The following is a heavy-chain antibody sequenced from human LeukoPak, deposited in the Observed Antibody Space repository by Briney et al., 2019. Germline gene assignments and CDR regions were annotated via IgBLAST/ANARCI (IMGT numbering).Heavy chain of an antibody. CDR1: GNYW. D-gene: IGHD2-2*01. CDR3: VSFYETY. J-gene: IGHJ4*02. V-gene: IGHV3-74*01. Sequence: GGSLRLSCAASGNYWMHWVRQAPGKGLVWVSHINSDGSWTSYADSVKGRFTIPKDDAKNTVYLQMNNLRAEDTAVYYCVSFYETYWGRGTLVTVSS. CDR2: INSDGSWT.